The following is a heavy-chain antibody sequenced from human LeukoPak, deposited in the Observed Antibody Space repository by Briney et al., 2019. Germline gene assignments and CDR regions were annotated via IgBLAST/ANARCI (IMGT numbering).Heavy chain of an antibody. Sequence: KSSETLSLTCAVYGGSFSGYYWSWIRQPPGKGLEWIGEINHSGSTNYNPSLKSRVTISVDTSKNQFSLKLSSVTAADTAVYYCARYRLVALDYWGQGTLVTVSS. D-gene: IGHD5-12*01. V-gene: IGHV4-34*01. CDR2: INHSGST. CDR1: GGSFSGYY. CDR3: ARYRLVALDY. J-gene: IGHJ4*02.